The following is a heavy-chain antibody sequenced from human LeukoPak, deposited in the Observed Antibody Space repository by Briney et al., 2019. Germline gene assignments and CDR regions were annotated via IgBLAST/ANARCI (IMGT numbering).Heavy chain of an antibody. CDR1: GVSIISNY. CDR3: ARGGGYSSQPFDY. Sequence: PSETLSLTCTVSGVSIISNYWSWIRQPPGKGLEWIGYIYHSGSTSYNPSLKSRVTISVDTSKSQFSLKLTSVTAADTAVYYCARGGGYSSQPFDYWGQGTLVTVSS. J-gene: IGHJ4*02. CDR2: IYHSGST. D-gene: IGHD5-18*01. V-gene: IGHV4-59*01.